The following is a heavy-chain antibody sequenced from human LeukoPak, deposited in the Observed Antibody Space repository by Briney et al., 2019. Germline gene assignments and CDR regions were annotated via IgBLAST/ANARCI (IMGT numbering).Heavy chain of an antibody. D-gene: IGHD4-17*01. CDR3: ATTTVITEGVDV. CDR1: GDTVSSNSAA. J-gene: IGHJ6*02. Sequence: SQTLSLTCAISGDTVSSNSAAWNWIRQSPSRGLEWLGRTYYRSKWYNDYAVSVKSRITINPDTSKNQFSLQLNSVTAADTAVYYCATTTVITEGVDVWGRGTTVIVSS. CDR2: TYYRSKWYN. V-gene: IGHV6-1*01.